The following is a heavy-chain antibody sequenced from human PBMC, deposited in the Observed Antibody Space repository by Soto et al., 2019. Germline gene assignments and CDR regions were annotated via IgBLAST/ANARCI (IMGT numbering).Heavy chain of an antibody. CDR2: IWYDGSNK. CDR3: ARDRSYCSSTSCYTFDY. CDR1: GFTFSSYG. J-gene: IGHJ4*02. D-gene: IGHD2-2*02. V-gene: IGHV3-33*01. Sequence: GGSLRLSCAASGFTFSSYGMHWARQAPGKGLEWVAVIWYDGSNKYYADSVKGRFTISRDNSKNTLYLQMNSLRAEDTAVYYCARDRSYCSSTSCYTFDYWGQGTLVTVSS.